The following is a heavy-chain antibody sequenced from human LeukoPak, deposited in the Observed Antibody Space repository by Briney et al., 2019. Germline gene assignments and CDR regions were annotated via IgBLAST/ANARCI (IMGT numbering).Heavy chain of an antibody. J-gene: IGHJ4*02. Sequence: PGGSLRLSCAASGFTFSDYYMSWIRQAPGKGLEWVSAISGSGGSTYYADSVKGRFTISRDNSKNTLYLQMNSLRAEDTAVYYCAKVPSMVATFWELDYWGQGTLVTVSS. CDR2: ISGSGGST. V-gene: IGHV3-23*01. CDR1: GFTFSDYY. D-gene: IGHD5-12*01. CDR3: AKVPSMVATFWELDY.